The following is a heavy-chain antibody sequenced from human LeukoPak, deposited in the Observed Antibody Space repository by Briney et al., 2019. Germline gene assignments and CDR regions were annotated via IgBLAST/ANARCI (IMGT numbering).Heavy chain of an antibody. Sequence: GGSLRLSCAASGFTFSSYAMNWVRQAPGKGLEWVSSISGSGGSTYYADSMKGRFTISRDNSKNTLYLQMNSLRAEDTAVYYCAKDLSSSSSVVVVAAKHDYWGQGTLVTVSS. CDR2: ISGSGGST. D-gene: IGHD2-15*01. CDR3: AKDLSSSSSVVVVAAKHDY. J-gene: IGHJ4*02. V-gene: IGHV3-23*01. CDR1: GFTFSSYA.